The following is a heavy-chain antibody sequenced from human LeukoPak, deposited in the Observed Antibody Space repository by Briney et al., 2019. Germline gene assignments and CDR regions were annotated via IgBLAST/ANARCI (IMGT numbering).Heavy chain of an antibody. V-gene: IGHV3-30*18. CDR2: ISYDGNNK. D-gene: IGHD6-19*01. J-gene: IGHJ6*02. CDR1: GFTFSSYG. CDR3: AKVGIAVAALYYYYGMDV. Sequence: GGSLRLSCAASGFTFSSYGMHWVRQAPGKGLEWVAVISYDGNNKYYADSVKGRFTISRDNSKNTLYLQMNSLRAEDTAVYYCAKVGIAVAALYYYYGMDVWGQGTTVTVSS.